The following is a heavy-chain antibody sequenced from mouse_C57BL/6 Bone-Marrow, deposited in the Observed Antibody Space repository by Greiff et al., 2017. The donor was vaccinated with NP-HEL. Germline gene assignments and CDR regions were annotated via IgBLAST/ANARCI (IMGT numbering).Heavy chain of an antibody. J-gene: IGHJ4*01. CDR2: IWSGGST. Sequence: VHLVESGPGLVQPSQSLSITCTVSGFSLTSYGVHWVRQSPGKGLEWLGVIWSGGSTDYNAAFISRLSISKDNSKSQVFFKMNSLQADDTAIYYCASKLGRYYAMDYWGQGTSVTVSS. D-gene: IGHD4-1*01. V-gene: IGHV2-2*01. CDR3: ASKLGRYYAMDY. CDR1: GFSLTSYG.